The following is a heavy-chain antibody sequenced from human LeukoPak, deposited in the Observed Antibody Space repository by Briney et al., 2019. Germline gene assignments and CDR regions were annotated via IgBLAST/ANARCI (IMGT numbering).Heavy chain of an antibody. CDR1: GGSISSYY. Sequence: SETLSLTCTVSGGSISSYYWSWIRQPAGKGLEWIGRIYTSGSTNYNPSLKSRVTMSVDTSKNQFSLKLSSVTAADTAVYYCARQPGGITYYYDSSGYYSTGLFDYWGQGTLVTVSS. CDR3: ARQPGGITYYYDSSGYYSTGLFDY. D-gene: IGHD3-22*01. J-gene: IGHJ4*02. CDR2: IYTSGST. V-gene: IGHV4-4*07.